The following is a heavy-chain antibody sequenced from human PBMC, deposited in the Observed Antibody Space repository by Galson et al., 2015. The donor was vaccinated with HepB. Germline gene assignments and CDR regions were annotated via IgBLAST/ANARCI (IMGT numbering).Heavy chain of an antibody. J-gene: IGHJ4*02. D-gene: IGHD3-16*01. CDR3: AGGLDY. CDR1: GFTISGHW. V-gene: IGHV3-7*03. CDR2: IKQDGSEK. Sequence: SLRLSCAASGFTISGHWMTWVRQAPGKGLEWVANIKQDGSEKYYVDSVKGRFTISRDNAKNSLYLQMNSLRAEDTAVYYCAGGLDYWGQGTLVTVSS.